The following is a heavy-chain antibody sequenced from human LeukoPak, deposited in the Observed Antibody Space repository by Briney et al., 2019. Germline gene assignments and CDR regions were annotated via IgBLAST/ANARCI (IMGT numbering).Heavy chain of an antibody. V-gene: IGHV1-69*04. CDR3: ARLTDYVVDSVIGY. D-gene: IGHD4-17*01. CDR1: GGTFGRYA. J-gene: IGHJ1*01. CDR2: IIPMTGIT. Sequence: GASVKVSCKASGGTFGRYALSWVRQAPGQGLEWMGRIIPMTGITNYAQSFQGRVTITADKTTSTAYMELSSLRAEDTAVYYYARLTDYVVDSVIGYWGQGTLITVSS.